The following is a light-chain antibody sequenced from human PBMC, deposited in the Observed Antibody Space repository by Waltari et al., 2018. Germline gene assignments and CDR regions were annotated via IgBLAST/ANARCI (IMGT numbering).Light chain of an antibody. CDR2: RNN. V-gene: IGLV1-47*01. Sequence: SVLTQPPSASGTPGKRVTISCSGSRSKTGINYVHWYPHVPGTTPKPLIYRNNQPPSGVPDRFSGSKSGTSASLAISGLRSEDEADYYCAAWDDTLSAVLFGGGTNLTVL. CDR1: RSKTGINY. CDR3: AAWDDTLSAVL. J-gene: IGLJ3*02.